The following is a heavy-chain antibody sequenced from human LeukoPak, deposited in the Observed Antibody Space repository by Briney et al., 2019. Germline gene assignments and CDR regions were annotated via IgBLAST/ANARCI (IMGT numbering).Heavy chain of an antibody. D-gene: IGHD7-27*01. V-gene: IGHV3-23*01. J-gene: IGHJ4*02. Sequence: LPGGSLRLSCVASGFTFGDVVMSWVRQAPGKGLEWVSAISYNGASTDYADSVKGRFAISRDNSKNTLYLQMNSLRAEDTAVYYCVRRTGGTKDYWGQGTQVTVSS. CDR1: GFTFGDVV. CDR3: VRRTGGTKDY. CDR2: ISYNGAST.